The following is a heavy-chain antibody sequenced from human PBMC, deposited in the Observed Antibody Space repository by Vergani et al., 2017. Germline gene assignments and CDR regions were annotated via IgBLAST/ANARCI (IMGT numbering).Heavy chain of an antibody. CDR1: GGSISSGGYY. CDR3: ARVRLVATIWGDAFDI. CDR2: IYYSGST. Sequence: QVQLQESGPGLVKPSQTLSLTCTVSGGSISSGGYYWSWIRQHPGKGLEWIGYIYYSGSTYYNPSLKSRVTISVDTSKNQFSLKLSSVTAADTAVYYCARVRLVATIWGDAFDIWGQGTMVTVSS. J-gene: IGHJ3*02. D-gene: IGHD5-12*01. V-gene: IGHV4-31*03.